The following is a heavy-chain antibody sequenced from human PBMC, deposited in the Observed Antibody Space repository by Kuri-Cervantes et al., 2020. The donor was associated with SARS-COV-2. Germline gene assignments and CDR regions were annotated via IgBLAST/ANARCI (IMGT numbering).Heavy chain of an antibody. V-gene: IGHV3-15*01. D-gene: IGHD2-21*01. J-gene: IGHJ3*02. CDR2: IKSKPDGGAT. CDR1: GFTFYNAW. Sequence: GGSLRLSCAASGFTFYNAWMSWVRQAPGKGLEWVGRIKSKPDGGATEYAAPAKGRFTFSRDDSKNTLYLQMNSLKTEDTAVYYCTSGRIADRLGAFDIWGQGTMVTVSS. CDR3: TSGRIADRLGAFDI.